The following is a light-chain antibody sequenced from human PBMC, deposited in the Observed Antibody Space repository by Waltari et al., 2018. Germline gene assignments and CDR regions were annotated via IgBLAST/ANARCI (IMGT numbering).Light chain of an antibody. V-gene: IGKV3-15*01. J-gene: IGKJ3*01. CDR2: GAS. CDR3: QQYNNWPLLT. Sequence: EIVMTQSPATLPVSPGERATLPCRASQSVSSNLAWYQQKPGQAPRLLIYGASTRATGIPARFSGSGSGTEFTLTISSLQSEDFAVYYCQQYNNWPLLTFGPGTKVDIK. CDR1: QSVSSN.